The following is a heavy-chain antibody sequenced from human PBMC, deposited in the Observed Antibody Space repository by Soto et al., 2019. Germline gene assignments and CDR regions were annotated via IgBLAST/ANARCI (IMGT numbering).Heavy chain of an antibody. Sequence: SVKVSCKASGGTFSSYTISWVRQAPGQGLEWMGRIIPILGIANYAQKFQGRVTITADKSTSTAYMELSSLRSEDTAVYYCATLNYDILTGSSPFDPWGQGTLVTSPQ. J-gene: IGHJ5*02. CDR3: ATLNYDILTGSSPFDP. CDR2: IIPILGIA. CDR1: GGTFSSYT. D-gene: IGHD3-9*01. V-gene: IGHV1-69*02.